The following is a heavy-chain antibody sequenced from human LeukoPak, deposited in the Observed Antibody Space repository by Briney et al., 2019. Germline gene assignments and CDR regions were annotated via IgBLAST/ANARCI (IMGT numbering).Heavy chain of an antibody. Sequence: ASVKVSCKASGYTFTSYGISWVRHAPGQGLEWMGGISAYNGNTNYAQKLQGRGTMTTDTSTSTAYMELRRLRSDATAVSYCARGDYGGDHYYYYYMDVWGKGNTVTISS. CDR1: GYTFTSYG. CDR2: ISAYNGNT. J-gene: IGHJ6*03. CDR3: ARGDYGGDHYYYYYMDV. V-gene: IGHV1-18*01. D-gene: IGHD4-23*01.